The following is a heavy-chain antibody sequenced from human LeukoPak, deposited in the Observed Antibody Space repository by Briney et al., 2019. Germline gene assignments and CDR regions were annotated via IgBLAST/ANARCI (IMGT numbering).Heavy chain of an antibody. CDR2: IYYSGST. V-gene: IGHV4-59*08. D-gene: IGHD5-12*01. J-gene: IGHJ4*02. CDR1: GGSISSSY. Sequence: TTSETLSLTCTVSGGSISSSYWSWIRQPPGKRLEWIGYIYYSGSTNYNPSLKSRVTISVDTSKNQFSLKLSSVTAADTAVYYCARHEGGYSEPWGQGTLVTVSS. CDR3: ARHEGGYSEP.